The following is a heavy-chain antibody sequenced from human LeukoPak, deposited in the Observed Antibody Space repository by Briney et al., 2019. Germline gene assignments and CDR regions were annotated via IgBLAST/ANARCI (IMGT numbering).Heavy chain of an antibody. CDR1: GGSFSGYY. Sequence: SETLSLTCAVYGGSFSGYYWSWIRQPPGKGLEWIGEINHSGGTNYNPSLKSRVTISVDTSKNQFSLKLSSVTAADTAVYYCARAVLSTSSSFFYVPDAFDIWGQGTMVTVSS. D-gene: IGHD6-13*01. J-gene: IGHJ3*02. V-gene: IGHV4-34*01. CDR3: ARAVLSTSSSFFYVPDAFDI. CDR2: INHSGGT.